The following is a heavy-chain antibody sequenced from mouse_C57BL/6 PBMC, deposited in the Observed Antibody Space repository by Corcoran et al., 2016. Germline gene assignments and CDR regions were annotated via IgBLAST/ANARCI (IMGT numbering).Heavy chain of an antibody. J-gene: IGHJ4*01. V-gene: IGHV14-3*01. D-gene: IGHD2-14*01. Sequence: EVQLQQSVAELVRPGASVKLSCTATGFNIKNNYMHWVKQRPEQGLEWIGRIDPANGNTKYAPKFQGKATITAVTSSNTAYLQLSSLTSEDTAIYYCARSGVRDYYYAMDYWGQGTSVTVSS. CDR3: ARSGVRDYYYAMDY. CDR2: IDPANGNT. CDR1: GFNIKNNY.